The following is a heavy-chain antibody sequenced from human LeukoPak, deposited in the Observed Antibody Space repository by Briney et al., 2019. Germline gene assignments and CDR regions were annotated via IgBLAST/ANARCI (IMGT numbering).Heavy chain of an antibody. CDR2: INHSGST. V-gene: IGHV4-34*01. J-gene: IGHJ4*02. CDR3: ARGRRSRGPAAISYFDY. Sequence: SETLSLTCAVYGGSFSGYYWSWIRKPPGKGLEWIGEINHSGSTNYNPSLKSRVTISVDTSKIQFSLKLSSVTAADTAVYYCARGRRSRGPAAISYFDYWGQGTLVTVSS. CDR1: GGSFSGYY. D-gene: IGHD2-2*01.